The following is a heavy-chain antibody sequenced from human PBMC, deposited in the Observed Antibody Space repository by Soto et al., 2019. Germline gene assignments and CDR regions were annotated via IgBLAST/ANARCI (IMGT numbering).Heavy chain of an antibody. CDR2: ISTNGGST. V-gene: IGHV3-64*01. D-gene: IGHD5-12*01. CDR1: GFTFSSYA. J-gene: IGHJ4*02. CDR3: ARAGEGGMVATFAY. Sequence: EVQLVESGGGLVQPGGSLRLSCAASGFTFSSYAMHWVRQAPGKGLEYVSAISTNGGSTYYAKSVKGRFTISRDNSKNTQYLQWGSLRPEDMAVYFSARAGEGGMVATFAYWGQGTLVTVSS.